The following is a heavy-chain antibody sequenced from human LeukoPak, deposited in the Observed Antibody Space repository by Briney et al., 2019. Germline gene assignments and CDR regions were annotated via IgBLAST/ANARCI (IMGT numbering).Heavy chain of an antibody. CDR1: EFTFRNYG. D-gene: IGHD2-2*01. CDR3: ARAPTVLVGYCSSSSCQADY. J-gene: IGHJ4*02. CDR2: IWYDGSNK. Sequence: GGSLRLSCAASEFTFRNYGMHWVRQAPGKGLEWVAFIWYDGSNKYYADSVKGRFTISRDNAENSLYLQMNSLRVEDTAVYYCARAPTVLVGYCSSSSCQADYWGQGTLVTVSS. V-gene: IGHV3-33*01.